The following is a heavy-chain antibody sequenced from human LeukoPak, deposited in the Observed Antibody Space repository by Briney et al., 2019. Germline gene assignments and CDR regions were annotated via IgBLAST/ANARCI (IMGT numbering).Heavy chain of an antibody. CDR1: GYTFTDYY. D-gene: IGHD3-10*01. J-gene: IGHJ6*04. V-gene: IGHV1-2*02. CDR3: ARVAMVRGVIIKIRGALMDV. CDR2: INPHSGGT. Sequence: ASVKVSCKASGYTFTDYYMHWVRQAPGQGLEWMGWINPHSGGTDHAQKFQGRVTMTRDTSISTAYMELSRLRSDDTAVYYCARVAMVRGVIIKIRGALMDVWGKGTTVTVSS.